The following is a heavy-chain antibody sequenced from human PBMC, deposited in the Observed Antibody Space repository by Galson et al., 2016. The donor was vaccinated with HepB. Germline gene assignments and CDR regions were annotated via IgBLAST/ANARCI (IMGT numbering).Heavy chain of an antibody. CDR2: IYPGDSET. J-gene: IGHJ3*02. Sequence: QSGAEVKKPGESLKISCKASGYSFTNYWIGWVRQMPGKALEWMGIIYPGDSETRYSPSLRGQVTIAADKSITTAYLQWSSLKASDTAIYYCVRQFSDSEYALDIWGQGTVVTVSS. CDR1: GYSFTNYW. D-gene: IGHD1-14*01. CDR3: VRQFSDSEYALDI. V-gene: IGHV5-51*01.